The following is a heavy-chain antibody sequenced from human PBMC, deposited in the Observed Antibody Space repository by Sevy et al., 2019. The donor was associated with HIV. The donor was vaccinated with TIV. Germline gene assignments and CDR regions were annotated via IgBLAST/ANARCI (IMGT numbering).Heavy chain of an antibody. J-gene: IGHJ4*02. CDR3: AGDVRGEGIRPGDLDY. CDR2: IWNDGSNK. CDR1: GFTFSDYG. V-gene: IGHV3-33*01. Sequence: GGSLRLSCAASGFTFSDYGMQWVRQAPGKGLEWVAVIWNDGSNKYYADSVKGRFTTSRDNSSNTLYLQMNSLGAEETAVYSSAGDVRGEGIRPGDLDYWGQGTLVTVSS. D-gene: IGHD3-10*02.